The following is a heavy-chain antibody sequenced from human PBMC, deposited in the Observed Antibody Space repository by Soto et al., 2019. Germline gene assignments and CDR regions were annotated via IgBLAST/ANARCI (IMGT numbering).Heavy chain of an antibody. CDR3: ARLIGDSWLDS. CDR1: GDSVSTNRAT. CDR2: TYYRSKWYN. D-gene: IGHD2-8*01. Sequence: PSQALSRTCSLSGDSVSTNRATWDWIRQTPSRGLEWLGRTYYRSKWYNDHAVSVKGRITINPDTSNNQLSLQLDSVTPDDTAVYYCARLIGDSWLDSWGQGTLVTVSS. V-gene: IGHV6-1*01. J-gene: IGHJ5*01.